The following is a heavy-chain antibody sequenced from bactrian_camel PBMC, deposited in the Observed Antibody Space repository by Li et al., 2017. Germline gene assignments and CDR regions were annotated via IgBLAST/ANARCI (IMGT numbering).Heavy chain of an antibody. V-gene: IGHV3S53*01. CDR3: AADFDCYGDTDWDH. D-gene: IGHD4*01. CDR2: ITSDGTT. CDR1: GFTFNLHA. Sequence: VQLVESGGGLVQPGGSLTLSCTASGFTFNLHAMGWVRQAPGKGRELVSRITSDGTTTYSDSVKGRSTVSQDNAKNTLYLQMSRLETEDTAVYYCAADFDCYGDTDWDHWGQGTQVTVS. J-gene: IGHJ4*01.